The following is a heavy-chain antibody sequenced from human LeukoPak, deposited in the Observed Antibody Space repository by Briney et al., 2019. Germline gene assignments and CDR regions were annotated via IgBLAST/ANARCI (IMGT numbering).Heavy chain of an antibody. CDR3: AKSGRKEYQLLYFGPDDAFDI. CDR1: GGTFSSYA. Sequence: GASVKVSCKASGGTFSSYAISWVRQAPGQGLEWMGRIIPILGIANYAQKFQGRVTITADKSTSTAYMELSSLRAEDTAVYYCAKSGRKEYQLLYFGPDDAFDIWGQGTMVTVSS. D-gene: IGHD2-2*02. J-gene: IGHJ3*02. V-gene: IGHV1-69*04. CDR2: IIPILGIA.